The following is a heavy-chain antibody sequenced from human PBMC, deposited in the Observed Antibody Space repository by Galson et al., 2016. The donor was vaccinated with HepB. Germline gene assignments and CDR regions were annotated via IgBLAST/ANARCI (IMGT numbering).Heavy chain of an antibody. D-gene: IGHD6-19*01. J-gene: IGHJ6*02. CDR1: GASISGYY. V-gene: IGHV4-59*01. CDR3: ARDDSGGWYGFHYGIDV. Sequence: ETLSLTCTVSGASISGYYLSWTRQPPGKGLEWIGYIHYSGRNHYNPSLKSRVTISVDTSKNQFSLKLSSVTPADTAVYYCARDDSGGWYGFHYGIDVCGQGTTVTVSS. CDR2: IHYSGRN.